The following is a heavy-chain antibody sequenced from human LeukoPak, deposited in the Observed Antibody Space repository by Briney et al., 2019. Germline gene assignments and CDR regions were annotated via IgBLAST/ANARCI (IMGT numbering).Heavy chain of an antibody. V-gene: IGHV3-30*04. CDR1: GFIFGSYA. D-gene: IGHD3-22*01. J-gene: IGHJ3*01. CDR2: ISYDGSNK. Sequence: PGGSLRLSCAASGFIFGSYAMHWVRQAPGKGLDWVAVISYDGSNKYYADSVKGRFTISRDNSKDTLYLQMNSLRAEDTAVYYCARDRLDDYYYDSSGYYSDAFDFWGQGTMVTVSS. CDR3: ARDRLDDYYYDSSGYYSDAFDF.